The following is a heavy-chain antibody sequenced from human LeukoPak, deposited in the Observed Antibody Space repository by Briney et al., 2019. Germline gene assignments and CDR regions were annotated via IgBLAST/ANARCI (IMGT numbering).Heavy chain of an antibody. CDR1: GGSISTYY. Sequence: PSETLSLTCTVSGGSISTYYWSWIRQPPGKGLEWIGYIYYSGSTNYNPSLKSRVTISVDTSKNQFSLNLSSVTAADTAVYYRARQDYYYYGMDVWGQGTTVTVSS. CDR3: ARQDYYYYGMDV. J-gene: IGHJ6*02. CDR2: IYYSGST. V-gene: IGHV4-59*08.